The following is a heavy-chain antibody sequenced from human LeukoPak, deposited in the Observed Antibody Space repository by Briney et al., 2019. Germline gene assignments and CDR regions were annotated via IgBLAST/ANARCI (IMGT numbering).Heavy chain of an antibody. J-gene: IGHJ2*01. Sequence: PGGSLRLSCAASGFTFSSYSMNWVRQAPGKGLEWVSYISSTGNTIYYADSVKGRFTISRDSARNSLYLQMNSLRAEDTAVYYCARDVDWRFDLWGRGTLVTVSS. CDR3: ARDVDWRFDL. V-gene: IGHV3-48*01. CDR1: GFTFSSYS. CDR2: ISSTGNTI.